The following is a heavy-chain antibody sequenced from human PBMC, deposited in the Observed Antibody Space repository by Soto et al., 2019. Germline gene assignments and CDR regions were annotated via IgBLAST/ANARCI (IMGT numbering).Heavy chain of an antibody. D-gene: IGHD3-3*01. V-gene: IGHV3-7*03. Sequence: EVQLVESGGGLVQPGGSLRLSCAASGFTFSSYWMSWVRQAPGKGLEWVANIKQDGSEKYYVDSVKGRFTISRDNAKNSLYLQMNSLRAEDTAVYYCARDRITIFVVVIRGDAFDIWGQGTMVTVSS. CDR3: ARDRITIFVVVIRGDAFDI. CDR2: IKQDGSEK. CDR1: GFTFSSYW. J-gene: IGHJ3*02.